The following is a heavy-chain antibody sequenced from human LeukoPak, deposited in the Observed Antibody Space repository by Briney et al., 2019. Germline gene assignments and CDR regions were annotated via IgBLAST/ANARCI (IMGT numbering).Heavy chain of an antibody. CDR2: ISSSGSTI. D-gene: IGHD3-10*01. J-gene: IGHJ4*02. V-gene: IGHV3-48*03. CDR3: AGNYGPYYFDY. Sequence: GGSLRLSCAASGFTFSSYEMNWVRQAPGKGLEWVSYISSSGSTIYYADSVKGRFTISRDNAQNSLYLQMNSLRAEDTAVYYCAGNYGPYYFDYWGQGTLVTVSS. CDR1: GFTFSSYE.